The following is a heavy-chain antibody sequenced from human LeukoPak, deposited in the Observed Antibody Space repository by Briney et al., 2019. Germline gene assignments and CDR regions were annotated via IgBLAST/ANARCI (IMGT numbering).Heavy chain of an antibody. CDR1: GFTFSSYA. CDR2: ISGSGGST. V-gene: IGHV3-23*01. Sequence: GSLRLSCAASGFTFSSYAMSWVRQAPGKGLEWVSAISGSGGSTYYADSVKRRFTISRDNSKNTLYLQMNSLRAEDTAVYYCAKDSGAYCGGDCLNWFDPWGQGTLVTVSS. J-gene: IGHJ5*02. D-gene: IGHD2-21*02. CDR3: AKDSGAYCGGDCLNWFDP.